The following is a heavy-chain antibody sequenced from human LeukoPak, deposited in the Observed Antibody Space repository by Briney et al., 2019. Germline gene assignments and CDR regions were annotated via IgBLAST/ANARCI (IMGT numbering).Heavy chain of an antibody. CDR2: ISSSGSTI. Sequence: GGSLRLSCAASGFTFSSYEMNWVRQAPGKGLEWVSYISSSGSTIYYADSVKGRFTISRDNAKNSLYLQMNSLRAEDTAVYYCARTSIAARNDAFDIWGQGTMVTVSS. J-gene: IGHJ3*02. D-gene: IGHD6-6*01. CDR1: GFTFSSYE. V-gene: IGHV3-48*03. CDR3: ARTSIAARNDAFDI.